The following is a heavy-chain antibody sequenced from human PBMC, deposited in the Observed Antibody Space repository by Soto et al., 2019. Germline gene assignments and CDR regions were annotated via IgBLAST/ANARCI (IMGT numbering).Heavy chain of an antibody. D-gene: IGHD6-6*01. CDR1: GGSISSGDYY. CDR2: IYYSGST. J-gene: IGHJ5*02. CDR3: ARGGYSSSSCDWFDP. V-gene: IGHV4-30-4*01. Sequence: SETLSLTCTVSGGSISSGDYYWSWIRQPPGKGLEWIGYIYYSGSTYYNPSLKSRVTISVDTSKNQFSLKLSSVTAADTAVYYCARGGYSSSSCDWFDPWGQGTLVTVSS.